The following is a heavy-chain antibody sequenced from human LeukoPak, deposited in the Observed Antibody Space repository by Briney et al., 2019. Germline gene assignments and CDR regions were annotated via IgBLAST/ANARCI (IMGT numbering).Heavy chain of an antibody. V-gene: IGHV4-59*11. Sequence: PSETLSLTCTVSGDSISSHHWIWIRQPPGKGLEWIGYIYDIGSTNYNPSLMSRVTISVDTSKNQFSLTLRYLTAADTAVYYCARDEAVMTTVLSDAFDIWGQGTMVTVSS. J-gene: IGHJ3*02. CDR2: IYDIGST. D-gene: IGHD4-17*01. CDR3: ARDEAVMTTVLSDAFDI. CDR1: GDSISSHH.